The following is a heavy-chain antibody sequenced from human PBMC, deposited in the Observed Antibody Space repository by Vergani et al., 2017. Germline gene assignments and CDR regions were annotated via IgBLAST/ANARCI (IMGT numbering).Heavy chain of an antibody. V-gene: IGHV1-69*11. CDR3: ARVNYYDSSGYDRGSGYMDV. J-gene: IGHJ6*03. CDR2: IIPILGTA. Sequence: QVQLVQSGAEVKKPGSSVKVSCKASGGTFSSYAISWVRQAPGQGLEWMGRIIPILGTANYAQKFQGRVTITADESTSTAYMELSSLRSEDTAVYYCARVNYYDSSGYDRGSGYMDVWGKGTTVTVSS. CDR1: GGTFSSYA. D-gene: IGHD3-22*01.